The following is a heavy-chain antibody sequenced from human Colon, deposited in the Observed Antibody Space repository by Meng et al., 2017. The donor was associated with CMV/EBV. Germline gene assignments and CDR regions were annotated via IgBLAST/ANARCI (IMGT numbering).Heavy chain of an antibody. Sequence: GGSLRLSCAASGFTFSNHAMNWVRQAPGKGLEWVSYISGSGSTIYHADSVKGRFTISRDNTQSSLYLQMNSLRAEDTAVYFCARDQGYCSSSTSCYYYGMDVWGQGTAVTVSS. J-gene: IGHJ6*02. CDR3: ARDQGYCSSSTSCYYYGMDV. CDR2: ISGSGSTI. V-gene: IGHV3-48*03. D-gene: IGHD2-2*01. CDR1: GFTFSNHA.